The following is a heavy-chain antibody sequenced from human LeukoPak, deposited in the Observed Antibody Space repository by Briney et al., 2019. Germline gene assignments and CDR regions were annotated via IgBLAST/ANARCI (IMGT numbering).Heavy chain of an antibody. V-gene: IGHV3-15*07. J-gene: IGHJ5*02. CDR2: IRSNSDGGTI. Sequence: PGGSLRLSCAASGFTFSDYYMNWVRQAPGKGLEWVGRIRSNSDGGTIDYAAPVKGRFTLSRDDSKTTLYLQMNSLQTEDTAVYYCATDFYDSTWGQGTLVTVSS. CDR3: ATDFYDST. CDR1: GFTFSDYY. D-gene: IGHD3-22*01.